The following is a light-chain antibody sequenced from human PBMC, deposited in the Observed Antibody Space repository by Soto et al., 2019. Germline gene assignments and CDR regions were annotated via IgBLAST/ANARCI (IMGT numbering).Light chain of an antibody. J-gene: IGKJ1*01. Sequence: EIVLTQSPGTLSLSPGERATLSCMASQSVSSYLAWYQQKPGQAPRLLIYDASNRATGIPARFSGSGSGTDFTLTISSLEPEDFAVYYCQQRSNWPPAFGQGTKVDIK. V-gene: IGKV3-11*01. CDR2: DAS. CDR3: QQRSNWPPA. CDR1: QSVSSY.